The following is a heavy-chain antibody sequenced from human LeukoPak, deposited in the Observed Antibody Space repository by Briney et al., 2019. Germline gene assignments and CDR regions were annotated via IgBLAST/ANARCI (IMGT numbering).Heavy chain of an antibody. D-gene: IGHD1-26*01. CDR3: ARDRWELLSYGMDV. CDR1: GGPISSGGYY. V-gene: IGHV4-61*02. CDR2: IYTSGST. J-gene: IGHJ6*02. Sequence: SQTLSLTCTVSGGPISSGGYYWSWIRQPAGKGLEWIGRIYTSGSTNYNPSLKSRVTMSVDTSKNQFSLKLSSVTAADTAVYYCARDRWELLSYGMDVWGQGTTVTVSS.